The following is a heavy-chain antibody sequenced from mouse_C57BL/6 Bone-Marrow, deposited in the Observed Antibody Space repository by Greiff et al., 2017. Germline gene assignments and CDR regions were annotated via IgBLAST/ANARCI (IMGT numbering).Heavy chain of an antibody. CDR3: TRAWFAY. V-gene: IGHV1-5*01. J-gene: IGHJ3*01. CDR1: GYTFTSYW. Sequence: VQLQQSGTVLARPGASVKMSCKTSGYTFTSYWMHWVKQRPGQGLEWIGAIYPGNSDTSYNQKFKGQAKLTAVTSASTAYMELSSLTNEDSAVYYCTRAWFAYWGQGTLVTVSA. CDR2: IYPGNSDT.